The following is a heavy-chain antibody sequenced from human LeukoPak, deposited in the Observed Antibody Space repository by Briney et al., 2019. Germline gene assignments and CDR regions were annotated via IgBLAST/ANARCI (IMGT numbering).Heavy chain of an antibody. J-gene: IGHJ4*02. D-gene: IGHD3-10*01. V-gene: IGHV1-69*13. Sequence: SVKVSCKASGGTFSSYAISWVRQAPGQGLEWMGGIIPLFGTANYAQKFQGRVTITADESTSTAYMELSSLRSEDTAVYYCARAVPYYYGSGSYYYFDYWGQGTLVTVSS. CDR1: GGTFSSYA. CDR3: ARAVPYYYGSGSYYYFDY. CDR2: IIPLFGTA.